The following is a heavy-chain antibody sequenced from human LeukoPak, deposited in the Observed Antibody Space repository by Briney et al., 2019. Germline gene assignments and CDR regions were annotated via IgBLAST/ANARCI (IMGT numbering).Heavy chain of an antibody. D-gene: IGHD3-3*01. Sequence: SETLSLTCAVYGGSFSGYYWSWIRQPPGKGLEWIGEINHSGSTNYNPSLKSRVTISVDTSKNQFSLKLSSVTSADTAVYYCARTFRESYYDFWSGYSTLDYWGQGTLVTVSS. CDR1: GGSFSGYY. CDR3: ARTFRESYYDFWSGYSTLDY. CDR2: INHSGST. V-gene: IGHV4-34*01. J-gene: IGHJ4*02.